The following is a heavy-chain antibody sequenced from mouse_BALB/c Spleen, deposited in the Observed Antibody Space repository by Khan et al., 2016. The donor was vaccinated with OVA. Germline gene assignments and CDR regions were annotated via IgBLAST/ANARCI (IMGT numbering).Heavy chain of an antibody. CDR2: ISYSGST. CDR1: GYSITSDYA. CDR3: ARWFVY. J-gene: IGHJ3*01. Sequence: EVQLVESGPGLVKPSQSLSLTCTVTGYSITSDYARNWIRQFPGNKLEWMGSISYSGSTSYIPSLKSRISITRDTSKNQFFLQLNSVTTEDTATXYCARWFVYWGQGTLVTVSA. V-gene: IGHV3-2*02.